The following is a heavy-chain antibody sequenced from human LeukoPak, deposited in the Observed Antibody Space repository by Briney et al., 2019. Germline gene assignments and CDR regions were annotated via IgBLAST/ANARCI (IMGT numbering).Heavy chain of an antibody. J-gene: IGHJ4*02. CDR3: ARHSGSGWQALGY. CDR2: TSYNGNT. Sequence: ASVKVSCKASGYTFSNYGIRWVRQAPGLGLEWMGWTSYNGNTNYARKFQDRVTMTTDTSTTTAYMELRSLESDDTAVYYCARHSGSGWQALGYWGQGTLVTVSS. V-gene: IGHV1-18*04. D-gene: IGHD6-19*01. CDR1: GYTFSNYG.